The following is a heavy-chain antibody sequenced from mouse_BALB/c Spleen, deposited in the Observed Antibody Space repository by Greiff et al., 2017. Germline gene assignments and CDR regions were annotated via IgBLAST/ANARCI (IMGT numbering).Heavy chain of an antibody. CDR3: AREAYYRYDAMDY. CDR1: GYAFTSYN. V-gene: IGHV1S135*01. Sequence: VQLKESGPELVKPGASVKVSCKASGYAFTSYNMYWVKQSHGKSLEWIGYIDPYNGGTSYNQKFKGKATLTVDKSSSTAYMHLNSLTSEDSAVYYCAREAYYRYDAMDYWGQGTSVTVSS. J-gene: IGHJ4*01. CDR2: IDPYNGGT. D-gene: IGHD2-14*01.